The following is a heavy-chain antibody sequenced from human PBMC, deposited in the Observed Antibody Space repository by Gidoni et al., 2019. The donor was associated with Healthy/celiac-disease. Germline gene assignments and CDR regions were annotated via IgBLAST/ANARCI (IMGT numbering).Heavy chain of an antibody. Sequence: QVQLQQWGAGLLKPSETLSLTCAVYGGSFSGYYWSWIRQPPGKGLEWIGEINHSGSTNYNPSRKSRVTISVDTSKNQFSLKLSSVTAADTAVYYCARGRRVRVGATRGSFDYWGQGTLVTVSS. D-gene: IGHD1-26*01. V-gene: IGHV4-34*01. CDR2: INHSGST. CDR1: GGSFSGYY. J-gene: IGHJ4*02. CDR3: ARGRRVRVGATRGSFDY.